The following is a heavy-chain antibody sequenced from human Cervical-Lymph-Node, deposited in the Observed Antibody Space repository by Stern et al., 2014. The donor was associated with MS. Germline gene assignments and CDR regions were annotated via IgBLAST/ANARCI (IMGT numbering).Heavy chain of an antibody. D-gene: IGHD1-26*01. J-gene: IGHJ6*02. CDR1: GGTFSSSA. CDR2: IIPIFGTA. Sequence: VQLVESGAEVKKPGSSVKVSCKASGGTFSSSAISWVRQAPGQGLEWMGGIIPIFGTANYAQKFQGRVTITADESTSTAYMELSSLRSEDTAVYYCAREIRGSGSYEYYYGMDVWGQGTTVTVSS. V-gene: IGHV1-69*01. CDR3: AREIRGSGSYEYYYGMDV.